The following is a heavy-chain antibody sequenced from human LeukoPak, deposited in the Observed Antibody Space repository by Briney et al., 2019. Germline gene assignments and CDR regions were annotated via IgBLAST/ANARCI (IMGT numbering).Heavy chain of an antibody. CDR3: ARLPLRYFDWLLSRGPYYYYGMDV. V-gene: IGHV1-8*01. D-gene: IGHD3-9*01. J-gene: IGHJ6*02. CDR1: GYTFTSYD. Sequence: ASVKVSCKGSGYTFTSYDINWVRQATGQGLEWMGWMNPNSGNTGYAQKFQGRVTMTRNTSISTAYMELSSLRSEDTAVYYCARLPLRYFDWLLSRGPYYYYGMDVWGQGTTVTVSS. CDR2: MNPNSGNT.